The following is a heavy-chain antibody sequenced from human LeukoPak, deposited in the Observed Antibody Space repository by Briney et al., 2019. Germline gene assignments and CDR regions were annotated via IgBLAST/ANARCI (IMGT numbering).Heavy chain of an antibody. Sequence: GGSLRLSCAASGFTFSSYAMSWVRQAPGKGLEWVSAISGSGDSTYYGDSVKGRFTISRDNSKNTLYLQMNSLRVEDTAVYYCAKTRPLDSSSWSHGDYWGQGTLVTVSS. V-gene: IGHV3-23*01. J-gene: IGHJ4*02. CDR1: GFTFSSYA. CDR2: ISGSGDST. D-gene: IGHD6-13*01. CDR3: AKTRPLDSSSWSHGDY.